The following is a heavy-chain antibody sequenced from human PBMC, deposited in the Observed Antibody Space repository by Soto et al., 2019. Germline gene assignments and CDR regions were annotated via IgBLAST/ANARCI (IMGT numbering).Heavy chain of an antibody. CDR1: GFRLSCCC. CDR2: RKEDGSER. J-gene: IGHJ5*01. Sequence: GGSLRLSCEASGFRLSCCCMSWVRQAPGKGLEWVANRKEDGSERYDVDCVKGRLTISRDNAKSSLYLQMNVLRDEDTAVYYCLKRLPTFESSGQGTLVTVSS. CDR3: LKRLPTFES. V-gene: IGHV3-7*03. D-gene: IGHD1-1*01.